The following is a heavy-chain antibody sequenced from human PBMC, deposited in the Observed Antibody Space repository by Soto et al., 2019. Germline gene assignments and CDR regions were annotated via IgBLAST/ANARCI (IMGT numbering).Heavy chain of an antibody. CDR2: IVVGSGNT. J-gene: IGHJ4*02. CDR1: GFTFTNSA. D-gene: IGHD3-22*01. V-gene: IGHV1-58*01. CDR3: AADRPYYYDSSGYYFDY. Sequence: GASVKVSCKASGFTFTNSAVQWVRQARGQRLEWIGWIVVGSGNTNYAQKFQERVTITRDMSTSTAYMELSSLRSEDTAVYYCAADRPYYYDSSGYYFDYWGQGTLVTVSS.